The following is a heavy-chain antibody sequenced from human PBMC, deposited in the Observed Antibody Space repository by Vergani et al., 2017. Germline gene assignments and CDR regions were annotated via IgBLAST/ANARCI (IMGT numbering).Heavy chain of an antibody. CDR1: GGSISSSSYY. CDR3: ARSNYDFWGGSVINWFDP. J-gene: IGHJ5*02. D-gene: IGHD3-3*01. CDR2: IYYSGST. V-gene: IGHV4-39*01. Sequence: QLQLQESGPGLVKPSETLSLTCTVSGGSISSSSYYWGWIRQPPGKGLEWIGSIYYSGSTYYNPSLKSRVTISVDTSKNQFSLKLSSVTAADTAVYYCARSNYDFWGGSVINWFDPWGQGTLVTVSS.